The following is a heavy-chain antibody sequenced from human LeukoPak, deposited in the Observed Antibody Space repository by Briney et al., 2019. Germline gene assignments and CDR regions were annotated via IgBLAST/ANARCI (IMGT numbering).Heavy chain of an antibody. CDR3: VADRGNWSGGDF. Sequence: GGSLRLSCAGSTFAFGGYWIHWVRQLPGKGLAWVSRIDSAGGRIQWADSVKGRFTISRDNAKNTVYLQMNSLRPEDSAVHYCVADRGNWSGGDFWGRGTLVIVSS. V-gene: IGHV3-74*01. CDR1: TFAFGGYW. D-gene: IGHD3-10*01. CDR2: IDSAGGRI. J-gene: IGHJ4*02.